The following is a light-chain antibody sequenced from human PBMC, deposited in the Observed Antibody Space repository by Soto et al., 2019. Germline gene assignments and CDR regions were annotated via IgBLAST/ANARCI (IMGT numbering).Light chain of an antibody. V-gene: IGKV1-39*01. CDR1: QSINIY. Sequence: DIQMTQSPSSRSASVGDSDTITCRASQSINIYLSWYQQKPGKAPKXMINVASTLQGGVPSRFSGSGSGTDFTLAISSLQPEDAATYYCQQSFSTPQTLGGGTKVDIK. CDR3: QQSFSTPQT. J-gene: IGKJ4*01. CDR2: VAS.